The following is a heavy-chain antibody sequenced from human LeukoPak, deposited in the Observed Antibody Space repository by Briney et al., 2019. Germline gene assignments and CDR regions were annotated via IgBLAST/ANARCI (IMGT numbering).Heavy chain of an antibody. Sequence: SETLSLTCTVSGGSISSYYWSWIRQPPGKGLEWIGEINHSGSTNYNPSLKSRVTISVDTSKNQFSLKLSSVTAADTAVYYCARGRALTDRAYWFDPWGQGTLVTVSS. D-gene: IGHD4-11*01. CDR2: INHSGST. J-gene: IGHJ5*02. CDR1: GGSISSYY. V-gene: IGHV4-34*01. CDR3: ARGRALTDRAYWFDP.